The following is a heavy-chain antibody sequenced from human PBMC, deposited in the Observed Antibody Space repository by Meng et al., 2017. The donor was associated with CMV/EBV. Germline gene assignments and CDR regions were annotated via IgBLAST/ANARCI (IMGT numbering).Heavy chain of an antibody. D-gene: IGHD6-13*01. CDR1: GGSFSGYY. Sequence: SETLSLTCAVYGGSFSGYYWSWIRQPPGRGLEWIGEINHSGSTNYNPSLKSRVTISVDTSKNQFSLKLSSVTAADTALYYCARDRWVSSWGYYYGMDVWGQGTTVTVSS. V-gene: IGHV4-34*01. CDR3: ARDRWVSSWGYYYGMDV. J-gene: IGHJ6*02. CDR2: INHSGST.